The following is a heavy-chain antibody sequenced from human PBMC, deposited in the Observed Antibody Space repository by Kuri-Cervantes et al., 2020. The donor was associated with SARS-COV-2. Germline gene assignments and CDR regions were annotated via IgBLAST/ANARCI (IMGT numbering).Heavy chain of an antibody. V-gene: IGHV1-2*04. CDR2: INPNCGGT. CDR1: GYTFSDYY. J-gene: IGHJ6*02. D-gene: IGHD3-10*01. Sequence: GGSLRLSCKASGYTFSDYYMYWVRQAPGQGLEWMGWINPNCGGTNYSQKFQAWVTMTRDTSISTAYMELWRLRSDDTAVYYCAGGMVRGLIQYYYYGMDVWGQGTTVTVSS. CDR3: AGGMVRGLIQYYYYGMDV.